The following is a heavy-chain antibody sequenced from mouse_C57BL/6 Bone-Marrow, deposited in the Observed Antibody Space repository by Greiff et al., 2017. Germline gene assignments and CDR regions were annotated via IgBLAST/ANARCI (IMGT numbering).Heavy chain of an antibody. D-gene: IGHD3-3*01. V-gene: IGHV5-6*01. Sequence: EVQVVESGGDLVKPGGSLKLSCAASGFTFSSYGMSWVRQTPDKRLEWVATISSGGSYTYYPDSVKGRLTISRDNAKNTLYLHMSSLKSEDTAMYYCSRPGRGFDYWGQGTTLTVSS. CDR2: ISSGGSYT. CDR1: GFTFSSYG. J-gene: IGHJ2*01. CDR3: SRPGRGFDY.